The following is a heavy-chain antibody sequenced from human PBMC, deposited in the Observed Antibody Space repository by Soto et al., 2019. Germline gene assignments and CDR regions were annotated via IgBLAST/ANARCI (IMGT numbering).Heavy chain of an antibody. D-gene: IGHD3-3*01. J-gene: IGHJ6*03. CDR2: IWYDGSNK. V-gene: IGHV3-33*01. CDR3: ARARWGSSGYYMDV. Sequence: GGSLRLSCAASGFTFSSYGMHWVRQAPGKGLEWVAVIWYDGSNKYYADSVKGRFTISRDNSKNTLYLQMNSLRAEDTAVYYCARARWGSSGYYMDVWGKGTTVTVSS. CDR1: GFTFSSYG.